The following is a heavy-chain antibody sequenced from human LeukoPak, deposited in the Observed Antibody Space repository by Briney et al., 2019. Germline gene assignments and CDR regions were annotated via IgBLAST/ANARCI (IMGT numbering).Heavy chain of an antibody. Sequence: PSETLSLTCTVSGGSISGFYWGWIRQPPGKGLEWIGFIYYSGSANYNPSLKSRVTMSVDMSKNHFSLKLSSVTAADTAFHYCARDRDSSGWFDYWGQGALVTVSS. D-gene: IGHD6-19*01. CDR1: GGSISGFY. V-gene: IGHV4-59*01. CDR2: IYYSGSA. CDR3: ARDRDSSGWFDY. J-gene: IGHJ4*02.